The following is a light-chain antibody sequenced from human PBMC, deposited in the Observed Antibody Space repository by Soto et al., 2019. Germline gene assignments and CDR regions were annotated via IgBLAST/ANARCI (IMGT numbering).Light chain of an antibody. Sequence: QSVLTQPPSVSGAPGQRVTISCTGSSSNIGAGYDVHWYQQLPGTAPKLLIYGNSNRPSGVPDRFSGSKSGTSASLAITGLQSEDEADYYCQCYDSSLSAVVFGGGTKVTVL. CDR3: QCYDSSLSAVV. V-gene: IGLV1-40*01. CDR2: GNS. J-gene: IGLJ2*01. CDR1: SSNIGAGYD.